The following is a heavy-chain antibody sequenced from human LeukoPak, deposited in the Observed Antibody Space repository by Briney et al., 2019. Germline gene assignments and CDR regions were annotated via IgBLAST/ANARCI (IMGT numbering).Heavy chain of an antibody. CDR3: ARGTKGRYFDWSEYYFDY. J-gene: IGHJ4*02. Sequence: PSETLSLTCAVYGGSFSGYYWSWIRQPPGKGLEWIGEINHSGSTNYNPSLKSRVTISVDTSKNQFSLKLSSVTAADTAVYYCARGTKGRYFDWSEYYFDYWGQGTLVTVSS. V-gene: IGHV4-34*01. D-gene: IGHD3-9*01. CDR2: INHSGST. CDR1: GGSFSGYY.